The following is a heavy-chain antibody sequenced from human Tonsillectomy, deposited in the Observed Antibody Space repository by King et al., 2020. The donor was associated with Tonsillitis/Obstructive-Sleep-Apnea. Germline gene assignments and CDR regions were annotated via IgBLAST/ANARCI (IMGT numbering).Heavy chain of an antibody. CDR2: VNHNGST. D-gene: IGHD5-18*01. Sequence: VQLQQWGAGLLKPSETLSLICTVCGGSFSGYDWSWIRQPPGKGLEWIGEVNHNGSTNYNPSLKSRVSISVDTSQNQFSLRVSSVTAADTAVYYCARGLESWVQAVGYWGQGTLVTVSS. CDR1: GGSFSGYD. J-gene: IGHJ4*02. V-gene: IGHV4-34*01. CDR3: ARGLESWVQAVGY.